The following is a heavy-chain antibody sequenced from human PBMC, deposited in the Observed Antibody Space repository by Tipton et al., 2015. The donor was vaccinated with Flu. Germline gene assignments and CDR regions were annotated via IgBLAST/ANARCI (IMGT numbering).Heavy chain of an antibody. V-gene: IGHV3-48*03. D-gene: IGHD3-9*01. CDR1: GFTFSTYE. Sequence: SLRLSCAASGFTFSTYEMSWVRQAPGKGLEWVSYLSKSGTIRYYRDSVKGRFTIYRDEGTNSLYLQMSSLRVGDTGVYYCARESDWSAFDYWGQGTLVSVSS. J-gene: IGHJ4*02. CDR2: LSKSGTIR. CDR3: ARESDWSAFDY.